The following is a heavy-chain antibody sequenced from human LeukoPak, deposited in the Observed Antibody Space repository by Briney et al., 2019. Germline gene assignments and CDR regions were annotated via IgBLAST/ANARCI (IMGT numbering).Heavy chain of an antibody. CDR2: IHSSGST. D-gene: IGHD2-15*01. CDR1: GDSISYFY. Sequence: SETLSLTCSVSGDSISYFYWSWIRQAAGKGLEWIGRIHSSGSTDYNASLKSRVTMSVDTSKNQFSLKLSSVTAADTAVYYCARPNIRYCSGGACSNDGSDYWGQGTLVTVSS. V-gene: IGHV4-4*07. J-gene: IGHJ4*02. CDR3: ARPNIRYCSGGACSNDGSDY.